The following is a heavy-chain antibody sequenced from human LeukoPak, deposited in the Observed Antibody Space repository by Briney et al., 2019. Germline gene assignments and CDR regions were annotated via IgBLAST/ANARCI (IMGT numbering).Heavy chain of an antibody. D-gene: IGHD5-18*01. J-gene: IGHJ4*02. CDR3: ARDGGYSYGFDY. Sequence: SETLSLTCTVSGGSISSGGYYWSWIRQHPGKGLEWIGYIYYSGSTYYNPSLKSRVTISVDTSKNQFSLKLSFVTAADTAVYYCARDGGYSYGFDYWGQGTLVTVSS. CDR2: IYYSGST. CDR1: GGSISSGGYY. V-gene: IGHV4-31*03.